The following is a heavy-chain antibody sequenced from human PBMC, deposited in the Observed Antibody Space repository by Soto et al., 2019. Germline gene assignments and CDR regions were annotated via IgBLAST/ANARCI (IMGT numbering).Heavy chain of an antibody. Sequence: PSETLSRTCAVYGGSFSGYYWSWIRQPPGKGLEWIGYLDNSGSTKYNPSLKSRVTISGDTSKNQFSLKLSSVTAADTAVYYCASLYGSSWFSLGMDVWGQGTTVTVSS. D-gene: IGHD6-13*01. CDR1: GGSFSGYY. CDR2: LDNSGST. V-gene: IGHV4-59*08. CDR3: ASLYGSSWFSLGMDV. J-gene: IGHJ6*02.